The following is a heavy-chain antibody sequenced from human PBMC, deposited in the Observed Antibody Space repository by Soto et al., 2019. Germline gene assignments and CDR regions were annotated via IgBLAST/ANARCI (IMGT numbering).Heavy chain of an antibody. CDR3: ARDPAKQWLEY. J-gene: IGHJ4*02. CDR1: GFTFSSYG. Sequence: QVQLVESGGGVVQPGRSLRLSCAASGFTFSSYGMHWVRQAPGKGLEWVAVIWYDGSNKYYADSVKGRFTISRNNSKKTLYLQMNSRRDEDTAVYSCARDPAKQWLEYCGQRDLFTVYS. CDR2: IWYDGSNK. V-gene: IGHV3-33*01. D-gene: IGHD6-19*01.